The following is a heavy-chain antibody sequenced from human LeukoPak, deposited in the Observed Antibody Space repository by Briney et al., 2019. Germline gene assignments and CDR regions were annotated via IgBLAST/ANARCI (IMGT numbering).Heavy chain of an antibody. J-gene: IGHJ6*03. Sequence: ASVKVSCKASGYTFTGYYMHWVRQAPGQGLEWMGWINPNSGGTNYAQKFQGRVTMTTDTSISTAYMGLSRLRSDDTAVYYCARGPRLTAMVGNYYYYMDVWGKGTTVTVSS. CDR1: GYTFTGYY. V-gene: IGHV1-2*02. CDR3: ARGPRLTAMVGNYYYYMDV. D-gene: IGHD5-18*01. CDR2: INPNSGGT.